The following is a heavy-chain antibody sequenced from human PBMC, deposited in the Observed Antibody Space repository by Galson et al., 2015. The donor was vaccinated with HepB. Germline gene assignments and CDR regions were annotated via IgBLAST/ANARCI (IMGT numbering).Heavy chain of an antibody. J-gene: IGHJ4*02. D-gene: IGHD5-18*01. CDR1: GFTFSNYY. CDR2: LSSSNNYT. CDR3: ARAVHTTMVDFFDY. Sequence: SLRLSCAASGFTFSNYYMSWIRQAPGKGLEWVSYLSSSNNYTNYADSVKDRFTISRDNAKSSLYLQMNSLRAGDTAVYYCARAVHTTMVDFFDYWGRGTLVTVSS. V-gene: IGHV3-11*03.